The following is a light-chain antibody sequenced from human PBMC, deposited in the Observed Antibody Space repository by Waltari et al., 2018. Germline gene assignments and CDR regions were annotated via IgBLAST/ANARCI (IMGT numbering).Light chain of an antibody. CDR1: QSVTNW. CDR3: QQYSSSSRT. CDR2: KAS. Sequence: DIHMTQSPSTLSASVGDRVTITCRASQSVTNWLAWYQHKPGKAPKVLIYKASSLESGVPSRFSGRGYGTEFTLTINSLQPDDVAIYYCQQYSSSSRTFGQGTKVEVK. V-gene: IGKV1-5*03. J-gene: IGKJ1*01.